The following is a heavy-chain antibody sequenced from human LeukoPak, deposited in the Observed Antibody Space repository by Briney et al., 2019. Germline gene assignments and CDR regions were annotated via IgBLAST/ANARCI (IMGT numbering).Heavy chain of an antibody. Sequence: GGSLRLSCVASGFTFSSYWMSWVRQALGKGLEWVANINQDGSEKYDVDSAKGRFTISRDNAKNSLYLQMNSLRAEDTAVYYCARDRRIAAAGTCFNWGQGTLVTVSS. CDR2: INQDGSEK. V-gene: IGHV3-7*01. J-gene: IGHJ4*02. D-gene: IGHD6-13*01. CDR1: GFTFSSYW. CDR3: ARDRRIAAAGTCFN.